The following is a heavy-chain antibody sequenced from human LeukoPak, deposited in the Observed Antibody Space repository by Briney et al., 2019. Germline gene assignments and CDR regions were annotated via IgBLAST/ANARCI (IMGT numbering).Heavy chain of an antibody. V-gene: IGHV1-2*02. J-gene: IGHJ6*02. Sequence: ASVTVSCMASVYSFIHYSMHWVRQAPAKGREWMGWINRNSGATKSAQKFEGRVTMTRDTSVTTAYMELSSLRSDDTAVYFCARDRGVGATLGLMDVWGQGTPVTVSS. CDR3: ARDRGVGATLGLMDV. CDR2: INRNSGAT. D-gene: IGHD1-26*01. CDR1: VYSFIHYS.